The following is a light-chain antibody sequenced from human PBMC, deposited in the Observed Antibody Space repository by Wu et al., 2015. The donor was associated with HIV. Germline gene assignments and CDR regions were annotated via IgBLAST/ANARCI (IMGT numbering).Light chain of an antibody. CDR2: GAS. CDR3: QQYGRSPYT. J-gene: IGKJ2*01. Sequence: EIVLTQSPGTLSLSPGERATLSCRASQSVSSSYLAWYQQKPGQAPRLLIYGASSRATGTPDRFSGSGSGTDFTLTISRLEPEDFAVYYCQQYGRSPYTFGQGTKLEIE. V-gene: IGKV3-20*01. CDR1: QSVSSSY.